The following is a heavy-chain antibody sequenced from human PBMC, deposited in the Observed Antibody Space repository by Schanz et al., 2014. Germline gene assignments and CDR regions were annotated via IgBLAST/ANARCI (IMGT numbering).Heavy chain of an antibody. J-gene: IGHJ3*02. CDR3: ARKMKLGVYGGKGHDSLDI. Sequence: QVHLLESGGGLVQPGGSLRLSCSASGFTFSIYAMHWVRQAPGKGLEYVSAISHDGYSTYYADSVKGRFTISRDNSKNTLYLQMNTLRAEDTAVYYCARKMKLGVYGGKGHDSLDIWGQGTMVTVSS. D-gene: IGHD4-17*01. CDR2: ISHDGYST. V-gene: IGHV3-64*04. CDR1: GFTFSIYA.